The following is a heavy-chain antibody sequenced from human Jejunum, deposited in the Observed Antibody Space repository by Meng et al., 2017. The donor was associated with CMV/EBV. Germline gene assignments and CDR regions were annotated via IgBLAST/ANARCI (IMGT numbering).Heavy chain of an antibody. V-gene: IGHV3-30*02. Sequence: ASGFSFNNYGMHWVRQAPGKGLEWVAFIRDDGSIKYYAESVKARFTISRDNSKTTLYLQMNNLRPEDTALYHCAKVTSGSWGYFDSWGQGTLVTVSS. CDR3: AKVTSGSWGYFDS. CDR2: IRDDGSIK. CDR1: GFSFNNYG. D-gene: IGHD3-16*01. J-gene: IGHJ4*02.